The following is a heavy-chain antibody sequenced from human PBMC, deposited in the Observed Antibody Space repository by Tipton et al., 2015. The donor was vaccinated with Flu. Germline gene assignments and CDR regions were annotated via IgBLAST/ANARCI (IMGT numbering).Heavy chain of an antibody. V-gene: IGHV4-4*07. Sequence: LRLSCTVSGGSTSSYYWSWIRQPAGKGLEWIGRIYTSGSTNYNPSLKSRVTMSVDTSKNQFSLKLSSVTAADTAVYYCARDYPASQWFGGSNWFDPWGQGTLVTVSS. D-gene: IGHD3-10*01. CDR2: IYTSGST. CDR3: ARDYPASQWFGGSNWFDP. J-gene: IGHJ5*02. CDR1: GGSTSSYY.